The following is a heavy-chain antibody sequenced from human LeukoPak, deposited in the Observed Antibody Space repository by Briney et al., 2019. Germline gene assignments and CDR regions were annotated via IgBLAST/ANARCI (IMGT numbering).Heavy chain of an antibody. Sequence: ASVKVSCKASGYTFTSYYMHWVRQAPGQGLEWMGIINPSGGSTSYAQKFQGRVTMTRDMSTSTVYMELSSLRSEDTAVYYCAREKVVVAAPPDGAFDIRGQGTMVTVSS. CDR3: AREKVVVAAPPDGAFDI. J-gene: IGHJ3*02. D-gene: IGHD2-15*01. CDR1: GYTFTSYY. CDR2: INPSGGST. V-gene: IGHV1-46*01.